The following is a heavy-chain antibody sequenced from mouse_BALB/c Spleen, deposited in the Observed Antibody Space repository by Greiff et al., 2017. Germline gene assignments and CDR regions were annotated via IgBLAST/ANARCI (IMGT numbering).Heavy chain of an antibody. CDR2: ISSGSSTI. Sequence: EVKLVESGGGLVQPGGSRKLSCAASGFTFSSFGMHWVRQAPEKGLEWVAYISSGSSTIYYADTVKGRFTISRDNPKNTLFLQMTSLRSEDTAMYYCARYGDGYYFDYWGQGTTLTVSS. CDR3: ARYGDGYYFDY. V-gene: IGHV5-17*02. D-gene: IGHD2-3*01. CDR1: GFTFSSFG. J-gene: IGHJ2*01.